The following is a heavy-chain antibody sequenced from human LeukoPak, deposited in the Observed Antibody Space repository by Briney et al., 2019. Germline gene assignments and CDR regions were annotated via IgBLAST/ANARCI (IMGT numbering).Heavy chain of an antibody. J-gene: IGHJ4*02. D-gene: IGHD3-3*01. CDR2: ISTSSRYI. CDR3: AKGGQNYDFWRFDY. V-gene: IGHV3-21*01. CDR1: GFTLSYFD. Sequence: GGSLRLSCAASGFTLSYFDMNWVRQAPGKGLEWVSSISTSSRYIYYKDSVRGRFTISRDDAKNSLHLEMNSLRAEDTAVYYCAKGGQNYDFWRFDYWGQGSLVTVSS.